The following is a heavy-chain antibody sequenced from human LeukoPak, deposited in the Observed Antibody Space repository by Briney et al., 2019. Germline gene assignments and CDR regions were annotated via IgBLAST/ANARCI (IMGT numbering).Heavy chain of an antibody. Sequence: ASVKVSCKASGYTFTSYGISWVRQAPGQGLEWMGWISAYNGNTNYAQKLQGRVTMTTDTSTSTAYMELSSLRSDDTAVYYCARGADCSGGSCYKPRIDYWGQGTLVTVSS. D-gene: IGHD2-15*01. J-gene: IGHJ4*02. CDR3: ARGADCSGGSCYKPRIDY. CDR1: GYTFTSYG. CDR2: ISAYNGNT. V-gene: IGHV1-18*01.